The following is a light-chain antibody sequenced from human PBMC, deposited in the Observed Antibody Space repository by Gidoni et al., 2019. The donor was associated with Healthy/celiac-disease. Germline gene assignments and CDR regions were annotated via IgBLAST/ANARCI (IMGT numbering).Light chain of an antibody. CDR1: QSISSW. CDR2: DAS. CDR3: QQYNSYDT. J-gene: IGKJ2*01. V-gene: IGKV1-5*01. Sequence: DIQRTQSPSTLSASVGDRVTITCRASQSISSWLAWYQQKPGKAPKLLIYDASSLESGVPSRFSGSGSGTEFTLTISSLQPDDFATYYCQQYNSYDTFGQGTKLEIK.